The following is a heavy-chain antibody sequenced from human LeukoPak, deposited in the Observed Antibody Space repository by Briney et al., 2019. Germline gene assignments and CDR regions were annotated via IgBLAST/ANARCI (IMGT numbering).Heavy chain of an antibody. CDR3: TLAAAGQRREDYFDY. V-gene: IGHV1-69*13. Sequence: GASVKVSCKASGGTFSSYAISWVRQAPGQGLEWMGGIIPIFGTANYAQKFQGRVTITADESTSTAYMELSSLRSEDTAVYYCTLAAAGQRREDYFDYWGQGTLVTVSS. CDR2: IIPIFGTA. J-gene: IGHJ4*02. D-gene: IGHD6-13*01. CDR1: GGTFSSYA.